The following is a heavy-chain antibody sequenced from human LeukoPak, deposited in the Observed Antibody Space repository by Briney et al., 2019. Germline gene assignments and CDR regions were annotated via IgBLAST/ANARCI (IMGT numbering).Heavy chain of an antibody. CDR2: IYPGDSDT. Sequence: GESLKISCKGSGYSFTSYWIGWVRQMPGKGLEWMGIIYPGDSDTRYSPSFQGQVTISADKSISTAYLQWSSLRASDTAMYYCARPSPYYYYGMDVWGQGTTVTVSS. J-gene: IGHJ6*02. CDR3: ARPSPYYYYGMDV. CDR1: GYSFTSYW. V-gene: IGHV5-51*01.